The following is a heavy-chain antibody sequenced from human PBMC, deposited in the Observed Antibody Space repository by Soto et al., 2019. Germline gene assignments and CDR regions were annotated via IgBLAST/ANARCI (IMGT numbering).Heavy chain of an antibody. J-gene: IGHJ3*02. CDR3: ARDPSITMVRADDAFDI. D-gene: IGHD3-10*01. Sequence: GGSLRLSCAASGFTFSSYAMHWVRQAPGKGLEYVSAISSNGGSTYYANSVKGRFTISRDNSKNTLYLQMGSLRAEDMAVYYCARDPSITMVRADDAFDIWGQGTMVTVSS. CDR2: ISSNGGST. V-gene: IGHV3-64*01. CDR1: GFTFSSYA.